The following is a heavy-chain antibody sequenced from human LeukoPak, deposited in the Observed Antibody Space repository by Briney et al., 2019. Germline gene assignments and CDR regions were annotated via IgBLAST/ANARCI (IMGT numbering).Heavy chain of an antibody. D-gene: IGHD3-16*01. J-gene: IGHJ4*02. V-gene: IGHV3-48*01. Sequence: PGGSLRLSCAASGFTFSNYAMSWVRQAPGKGLEWVSYISSGSTTIYYADSVKGRFTISRDNAKNSLYLQMNTLRAEDSAVYYCARDWARDYFDYWGQGTRVTVSS. CDR3: ARDWARDYFDY. CDR2: ISSGSTTI. CDR1: GFTFSNYA.